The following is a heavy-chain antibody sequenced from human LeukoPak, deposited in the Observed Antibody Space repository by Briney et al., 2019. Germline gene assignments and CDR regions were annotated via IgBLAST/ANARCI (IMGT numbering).Heavy chain of an antibody. J-gene: IGHJ4*02. D-gene: IGHD3-22*01. CDR3: AKDLGYKTYYYDSSGYQPAFDY. CDR1: GFTSSSYA. Sequence: GASLRLSCAASGFTSSSYAMSWVRQAPGKGLEWVSAISGSGGSTYYADSVKGRFTISRDNSKNTLYLQMNSLRAEDTAVYYCAKDLGYKTYYYDSSGYQPAFDYWGQGTLVTVSS. V-gene: IGHV3-23*01. CDR2: ISGSGGST.